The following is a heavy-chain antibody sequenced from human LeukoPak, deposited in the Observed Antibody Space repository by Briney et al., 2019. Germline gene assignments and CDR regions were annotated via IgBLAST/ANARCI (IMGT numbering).Heavy chain of an antibody. V-gene: IGHV4-34*01. J-gene: IGHJ5*02. CDR1: GGSFSGYY. Sequence: KPSETLSLTCAVYGGSFSGYYWSWIRQPPGKGLEWIGEINQSGSTNYNPSLKSRVTISVDTSKNQFSLKLSSVTAADTAVYYCARGQEPDCSSTSCPNWFDPWGQGTLVTVSP. CDR3: ARGQEPDCSSTSCPNWFDP. CDR2: INQSGST. D-gene: IGHD2-2*01.